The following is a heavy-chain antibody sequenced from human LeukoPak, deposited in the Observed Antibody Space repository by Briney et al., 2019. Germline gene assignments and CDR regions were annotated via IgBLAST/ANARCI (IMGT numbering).Heavy chain of an antibody. CDR2: ILHSGST. CDR1: GVSITSDTYC. CDR3: ARTRDFWSGYFDY. J-gene: IGHJ4*02. V-gene: IGHV4-30-2*01. Sequence: SETLSLTCAVSGVSITSDTYCWSWIRQPPGKGLEWIGYILHSGSTYYNPSLKSRVTISVDTSKSQFSLKLSSVTAADTAVYYCARTRDFWSGYFDYWGQGTLVTVPS. D-gene: IGHD3-3*01.